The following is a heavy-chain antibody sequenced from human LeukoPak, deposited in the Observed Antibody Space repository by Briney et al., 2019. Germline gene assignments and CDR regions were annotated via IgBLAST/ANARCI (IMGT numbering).Heavy chain of an antibody. J-gene: IGHJ2*01. CDR1: GFTFSDYY. D-gene: IGHD3-22*01. CDR2: ISGSGGNT. V-gene: IGHV3-23*01. Sequence: PGGSLRLSCAASGFTFSDYYMSWVRQAPGKGLEWVSAISGSGGNTYYADSVKGRFTISRDNSKNTLYLQMNSLRAEDTAVYYCAKTGYYHDRSDYYYDRSRYFDLWGRGTLVTVSS. CDR3: AKTGYYHDRSDYYYDRSRYFDL.